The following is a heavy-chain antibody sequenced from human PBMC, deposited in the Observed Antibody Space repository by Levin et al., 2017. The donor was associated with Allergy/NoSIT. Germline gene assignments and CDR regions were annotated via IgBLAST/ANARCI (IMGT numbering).Heavy chain of an antibody. V-gene: IGHV1-8*01. J-gene: IGHJ6*02. CDR2: MNPNSGNT. CDR1: GYTFTSYD. Sequence: ASVKVSCKASGYTFTSYDINWVRQATGQGLEWMGWMNPNSGNTGYAQKFQGRVTMTRNTSISTAYMELSSLRSEDTAVYYCARGGKWLVINYYYYYYGMDVWGQGTTVTVSS. CDR3: ARGGKWLVINYYYYYYGMDV. D-gene: IGHD3-22*01.